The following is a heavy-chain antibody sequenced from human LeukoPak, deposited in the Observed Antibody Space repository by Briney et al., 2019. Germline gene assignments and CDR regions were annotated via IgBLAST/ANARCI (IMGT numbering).Heavy chain of an antibody. CDR2: ISSSSSYI. CDR1: GFTFSSYA. V-gene: IGHV3-21*01. J-gene: IGHJ5*02. D-gene: IGHD3-10*01. Sequence: GGSLRLSCAASGFTFSSYAMSWVRQAPGKGLEWVSSISSSSSYIYYADSVKGRFTISRDNAKNSLYLQMNSLRAEDTAVYYCAREYYGSGSSSGFDPWGQGTLVTVSS. CDR3: AREYYGSGSSSGFDP.